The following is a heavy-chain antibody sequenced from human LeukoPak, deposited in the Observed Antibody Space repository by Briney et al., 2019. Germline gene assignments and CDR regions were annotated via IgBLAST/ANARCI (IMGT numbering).Heavy chain of an antibody. CDR3: ARDPCGSTTCYLKS. V-gene: IGHV3-21*06. CDR1: GFTFSRYS. J-gene: IGHJ5*02. CDR2: ISISSNYI. Sequence: GGSLRLSCAAPGFTFSRYSMNWVRQAPGKGLEWVSSISISSNYIYYTDSVKGRFTISRDNAKSSVYLQMNRLSAEDTAIYYCARDPCGSTTCYLKSWGQGTLVTVSS. D-gene: IGHD2-2*01.